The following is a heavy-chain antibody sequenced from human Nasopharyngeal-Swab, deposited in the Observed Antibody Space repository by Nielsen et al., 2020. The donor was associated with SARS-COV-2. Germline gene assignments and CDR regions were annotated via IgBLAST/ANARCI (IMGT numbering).Heavy chain of an antibody. CDR1: GYSFTSYW. V-gene: IGHV5-10-1*01. Sequence: GGSLRLSCKGSGYSFTSYWIGWVRQMPGKGLEWMGRIDPSDSYTNYSPSFQGHVTISADKSISTAYLQWSSLKASDTAMYYCARSGKNYDFWSGTSGYGMDVWGQGTTVTVSS. CDR3: ARSGKNYDFWSGTSGYGMDV. CDR2: IDPSDSYT. D-gene: IGHD3-3*01. J-gene: IGHJ6*02.